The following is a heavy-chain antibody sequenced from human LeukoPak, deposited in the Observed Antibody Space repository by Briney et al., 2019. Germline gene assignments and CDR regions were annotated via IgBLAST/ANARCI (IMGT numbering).Heavy chain of an antibody. J-gene: IGHJ4*02. V-gene: IGHV3-15*01. Sequence: PGASLRLSCAASGFTFSNYGMNWVRQAPGKGLEWVGRIKSKPDGGTTDYAAPVKGRFAISRDDSKITVYLQMNSLKTEDTAVYFCSGGTYWPFHYWGQGTLVTVSS. CDR3: SGGTYWPFHY. D-gene: IGHD3-10*01. CDR2: IKSKPDGGTT. CDR1: GFTFSNYG.